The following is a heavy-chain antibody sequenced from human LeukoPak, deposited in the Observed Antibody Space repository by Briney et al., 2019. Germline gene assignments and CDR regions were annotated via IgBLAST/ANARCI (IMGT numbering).Heavy chain of an antibody. CDR3: ARVAGSYSTYYHYYGMDV. J-gene: IGHJ6*02. CDR1: GGSISSGGYS. V-gene: IGHV4-30-2*01. CDR2: IYHSGST. D-gene: IGHD3-10*01. Sequence: SQTLSLTCAVSGGSISSGGYSWSWIRQPPGKGLEWIGYIYHSGSTYYNPSLKSRVTISVDRSKNQFSLKLSSVTAADTAVYYCARVAGSYSTYYHYYGMDVWGQGTTVTVSS.